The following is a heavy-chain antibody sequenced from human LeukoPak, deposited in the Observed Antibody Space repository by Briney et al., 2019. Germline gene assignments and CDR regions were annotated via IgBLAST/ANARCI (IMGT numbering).Heavy chain of an antibody. Sequence: GGSLRLSCAASGFTFSNYWMHWVRQAPGKGLVWVSRINSDGINTSYADSVKGRFTISRDNAKNTLNLQMNSLRAEDTAVYYCARDLGQYYDTSDSWFDPRGQGTLVTVSS. CDR3: ARDLGQYYDTSDSWFDP. V-gene: IGHV3-74*01. J-gene: IGHJ5*02. CDR2: INSDGINT. D-gene: IGHD3-22*01. CDR1: GFTFSNYW.